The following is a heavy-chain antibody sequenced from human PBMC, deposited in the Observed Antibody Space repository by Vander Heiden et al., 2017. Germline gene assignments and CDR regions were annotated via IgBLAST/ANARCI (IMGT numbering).Heavy chain of an antibody. D-gene: IGHD2-2*01. V-gene: IGHV3-74*01. CDR2: INSDGSST. J-gene: IGHJ5*02. Sequence: EVQLVESGGGLVQPGGSLRLSCAASGFTFSSYWMHWVRQAPGKGLLWVSRINSDGSSTSYADSVKGRFTISRDNAQNTLYLQMNSLRAEDTAVYYCARVAVVVPAATGGSFNWFDPWGQGTLVTVSS. CDR1: GFTFSSYW. CDR3: ARVAVVVPAATGGSFNWFDP.